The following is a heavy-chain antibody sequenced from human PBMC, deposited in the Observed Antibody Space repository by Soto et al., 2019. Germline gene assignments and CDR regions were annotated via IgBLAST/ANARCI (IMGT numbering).Heavy chain of an antibody. V-gene: IGHV4-34*01. CDR3: ARGLSFSGYHYYMDV. CDR2: TNPGGST. Sequence: PSETLSLTCAVYGGSFSGYYWSWIRQPPGKGLEWIGETNPGGSTNYNPSLKSRVTISVGTSKNQFSLKLSSVTAADTAVYYCARGLSFSGYHYYMDVWGKGTKVTGSS. J-gene: IGHJ6*03. D-gene: IGHD3-3*02. CDR1: GGSFSGYY.